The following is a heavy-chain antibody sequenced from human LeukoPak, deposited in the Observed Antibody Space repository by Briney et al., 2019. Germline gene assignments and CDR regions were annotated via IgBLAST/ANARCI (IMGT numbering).Heavy chain of an antibody. CDR2: IYYRVTS. J-gene: IGHJ4*02. D-gene: IGHD3-10*01. CDR3: ARAVGGDGSGSL. CDR1: GFTFNTYA. Sequence: GSLRLSCAASGFTFNTYAMSWIRQPPGKGLEWIGYIYYRVTSDYNPSLKSRVTMSVDMSTRQISLKLSYATAADTAVYYCARAVGGDGSGSLWGPGTLVTVSS. V-gene: IGHV4-59*01.